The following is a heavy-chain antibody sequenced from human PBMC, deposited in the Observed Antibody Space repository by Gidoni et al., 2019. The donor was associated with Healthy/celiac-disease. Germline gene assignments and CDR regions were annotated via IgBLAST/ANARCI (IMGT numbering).Heavy chain of an antibody. CDR3: ARITGYSSTPYYGMDV. CDR2: INHSGST. J-gene: IGHJ6*04. CDR1: GGSFSGYY. Sequence: QVQLQQWGAGLLKPSETLSLTCAVYGGSFSGYYWSWIRQPPGKGLEWIGEINHSGSTNYNPSLKSRVTISVDTSKNQFSLKLSSVTAADTAVYYCARITGYSSTPYYGMDVWGKGTTVTVSS. V-gene: IGHV4-34*01. D-gene: IGHD6-13*01.